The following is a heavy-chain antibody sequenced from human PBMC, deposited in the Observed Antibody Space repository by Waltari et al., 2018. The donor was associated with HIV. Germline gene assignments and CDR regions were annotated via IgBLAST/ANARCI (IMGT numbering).Heavy chain of an antibody. CDR2: INHSGST. Sequence: QVQLQQWGAGLLKPSETLSLTCAVYGGSFSGYYWSWIRQPPGKGLEWIGEINHSGSTNYNPSLKSRVTISVDTSKNQFSLKLSSVTAADTAVYYCARGFGYSGYDFFDYWGQGTLVTVSS. V-gene: IGHV4-34*01. CDR1: GGSFSGYY. CDR3: ARGFGYSGYDFFDY. D-gene: IGHD5-12*01. J-gene: IGHJ4*02.